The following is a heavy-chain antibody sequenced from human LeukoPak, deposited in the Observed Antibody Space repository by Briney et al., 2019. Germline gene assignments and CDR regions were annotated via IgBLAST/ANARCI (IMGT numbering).Heavy chain of an antibody. J-gene: IGHJ6*03. Sequence: PGGSLRLSCAASGFTFSDYYMSWIRQAPGKGLEWVSYISSSGSTIYYADSVKGRFTISRDNAKNSLYLQMNSLRAEGTAVYYCARIYCSSTSCYEDYYYYYMDVWGKGTTVTVSS. CDR2: ISSSGSTI. CDR3: ARIYCSSTSCYEDYYYYYMDV. V-gene: IGHV3-11*04. D-gene: IGHD2-2*01. CDR1: GFTFSDYY.